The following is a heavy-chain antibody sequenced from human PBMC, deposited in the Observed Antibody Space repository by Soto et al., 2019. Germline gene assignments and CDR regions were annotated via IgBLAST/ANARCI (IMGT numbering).Heavy chain of an antibody. CDR3: ARSTVTSD. D-gene: IGHD4-17*01. J-gene: IGHJ4*02. CDR2: ISDSGSTM. V-gene: IGHV3-48*03. Sequence: EVILVESGGGLARPGGSLRLSCATSGFSFSSFEMTWVRQAPGKGLEWISYISDSGSTMYYADSVKGRFTISRDNAKNSLYLQMSSLRVEDTALYYCARSTVTSDWGQGTQVTVSS. CDR1: GFSFSSFE.